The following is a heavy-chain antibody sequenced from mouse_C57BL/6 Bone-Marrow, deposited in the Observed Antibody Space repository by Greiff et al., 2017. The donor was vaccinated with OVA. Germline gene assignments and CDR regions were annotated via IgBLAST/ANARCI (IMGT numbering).Heavy chain of an antibody. CDR3: ARHFYDYGDY. CDR2: ISSGGSCT. D-gene: IGHD2-4*01. CDR1: GFTFSSYG. J-gene: IGHJ2*01. V-gene: IGHV5-6*02. Sequence: DVMLVESGGDLVKPGGSLKLSCAASGFTFSSYGMSWVRQTPDKRLEWVATISSGGSCTYYPDSVKGRFTISRDNAKNTLYLQMSSLKSEDTAMYYCARHFYDYGDYWGQGTTLTVSS.